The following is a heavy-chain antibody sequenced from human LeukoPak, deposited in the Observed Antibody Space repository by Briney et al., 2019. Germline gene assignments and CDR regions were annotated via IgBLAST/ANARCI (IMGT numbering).Heavy chain of an antibody. Sequence: PGGSLRLSCAASGFIFSSYAMSWVRQAPGKGLEWVSGISGSGGSTYYADSVKGRFTISRDNAKKIFYLQMNSLRAEDTAVYSCAKSRDGNIWYPFDYWGQGTLVTLFS. CDR1: GFIFSSYA. J-gene: IGHJ4*02. V-gene: IGHV3-23*01. D-gene: IGHD6-13*01. CDR3: AKSRDGNIWYPFDY. CDR2: ISGSGGST.